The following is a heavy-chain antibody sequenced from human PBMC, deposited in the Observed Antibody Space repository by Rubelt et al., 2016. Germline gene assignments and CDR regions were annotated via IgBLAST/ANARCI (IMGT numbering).Heavy chain of an antibody. CDR2: ISYDGSNK. D-gene: IGHD3-16*01. J-gene: IGHJ6*02. Sequence: VRQAPGKGLEWVAVISYDGSNKYYADSVKGRFTISRDNSKNTLYLQMNSLRAEDTAVYYCARDMGGRSVGYYYGMDVWGQGTTVTVSS. V-gene: IGHV3-30*03. CDR3: ARDMGGRSVGYYYGMDV.